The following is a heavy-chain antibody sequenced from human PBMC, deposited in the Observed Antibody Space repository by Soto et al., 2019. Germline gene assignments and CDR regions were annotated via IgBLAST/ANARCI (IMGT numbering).Heavy chain of an antibody. V-gene: IGHV3-33*01. J-gene: IGHJ6*02. CDR2: IWIDGSNK. D-gene: IGHD3-10*01. Sequence: GGSLRLSCSASGFSFKDFAFHWVRQAPGKGLEWVSIIWIDGSNKYYADSVKGRFTISRDNSKNTLYLQMNSLRAEDTAVYYCARGVCFDYNDHLYGMDVWGQGTTVTVSS. CDR3: ARGVCFDYNDHLYGMDV. CDR1: GFSFKDFA.